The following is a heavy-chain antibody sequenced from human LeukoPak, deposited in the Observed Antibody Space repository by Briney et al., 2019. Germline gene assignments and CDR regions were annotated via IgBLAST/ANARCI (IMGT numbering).Heavy chain of an antibody. CDR2: IYYSGST. CDR3: ARAHNSGSDY. J-gene: IGHJ4*02. V-gene: IGHV4-30-4*01. Sequence: SETLSLTCTVSGGSISIGDYYWSWIRQPPGKGLEWIGYIYYSGSTYYNPSLKSRVTISVDTSKNQISLKLTSVTAADTAVYYCARAHNSGSDYWGQGTLVTVSS. CDR1: GGSISIGDYY. D-gene: IGHD6-19*01.